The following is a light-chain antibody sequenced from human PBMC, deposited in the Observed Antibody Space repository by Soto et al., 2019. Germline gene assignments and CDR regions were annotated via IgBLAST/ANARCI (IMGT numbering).Light chain of an antibody. CDR2: EVS. Sequence: QSALTQPASVSGSPGQSITISCTGTSNDVGGYNYVSWYQQHPGKVPKLMIYEVSNRPSGVSDRFSGSRSGNTASLTISGLQAEDESDYYCISYTSSSTWGFGGGTKLTVL. CDR3: ISYTSSSTWG. CDR1: SNDVGGYNY. V-gene: IGLV2-14*01. J-gene: IGLJ3*02.